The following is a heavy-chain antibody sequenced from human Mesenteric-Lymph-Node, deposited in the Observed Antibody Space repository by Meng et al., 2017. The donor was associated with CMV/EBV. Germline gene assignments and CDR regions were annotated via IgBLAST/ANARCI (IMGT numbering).Heavy chain of an antibody. D-gene: IGHD2-2*01. V-gene: IGHV4-39*07. J-gene: IGHJ4*02. CDR1: GGSISSSNHY. Sequence: GSLRLSCTVSGGSISSSNHYWGWIRQPPGRGLEWIGSIYYSGHTYYNPSLKSRVTISVDTSKNQFSLQLTSVTAADTALYYCARGTEYQLLYYIDYWGQGTLVTVSS. CDR2: IYYSGHT. CDR3: ARGTEYQLLYYIDY.